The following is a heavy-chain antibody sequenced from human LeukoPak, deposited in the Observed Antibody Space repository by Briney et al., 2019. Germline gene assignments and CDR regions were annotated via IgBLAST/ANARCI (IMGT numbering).Heavy chain of an antibody. Sequence: SVKVSCKASGGTFSSYAISWVRQAPGQGLEWMGRIIPILGIANYAQKFQGRVTITADKSTSTAYMELSSLRSEDTAVYYCASSEWSGYPYYFDYWGQGTPVTVSS. CDR3: ASSEWSGYPYYFDY. V-gene: IGHV1-69*04. CDR2: IIPILGIA. J-gene: IGHJ4*02. CDR1: GGTFSSYA. D-gene: IGHD3-3*01.